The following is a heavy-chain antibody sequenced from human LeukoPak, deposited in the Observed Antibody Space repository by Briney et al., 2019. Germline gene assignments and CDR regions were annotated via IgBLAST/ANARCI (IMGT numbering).Heavy chain of an antibody. Sequence: ASVNVSCKASGYTFTSYGISWVRQAPGQGLEWMGWISAYNGNTNYAQKLQGRVTMTTDTSTSTAYMELRSLRSDDTAVYYCARAEDSSGYVGFDYWGQGTLVTVSS. D-gene: IGHD3-22*01. CDR1: GYTFTSYG. J-gene: IGHJ4*02. CDR2: ISAYNGNT. V-gene: IGHV1-18*01. CDR3: ARAEDSSGYVGFDY.